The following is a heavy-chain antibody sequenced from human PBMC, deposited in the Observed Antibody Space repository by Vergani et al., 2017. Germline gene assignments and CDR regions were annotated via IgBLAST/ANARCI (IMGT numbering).Heavy chain of an antibody. J-gene: IGHJ6*03. CDR3: ARVNTDTNGHLYYYYYMDV. D-gene: IGHD2-8*01. V-gene: IGHV4-34*01. CDR1: GGSFTSYH. CDR2: IDHTGRP. Sequence: QVQLQQWGGGLLKPSETLSLTCVVNGGSFTSYHWTWIRQSPGEGLEWVGDIDHTGRPDYNPSLKSRLTMSVDKSRNQFSLTLNSVTATDTAIYFCARVNTDTNGHLYYYYYMDVGGQGTAVTVS.